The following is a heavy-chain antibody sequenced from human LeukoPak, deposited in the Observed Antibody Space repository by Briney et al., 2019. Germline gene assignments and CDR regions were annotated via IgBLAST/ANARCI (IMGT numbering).Heavy chain of an antibody. CDR3: ARLGGTYDAFDI. J-gene: IGHJ3*02. V-gene: IGHV4-39*01. CDR2: IYYSGST. Sequence: SETLSLTCTVSGGSISSSSSYWGWIRQPPGKGLEWIGNIYYSGSTYYNPSLKSRVTISVDTSRNQFSLKLSSVTDADTAVYYCARLGGTYDAFDIWGQGTMVTVSS. D-gene: IGHD1-26*01. CDR1: GGSISSSSSY.